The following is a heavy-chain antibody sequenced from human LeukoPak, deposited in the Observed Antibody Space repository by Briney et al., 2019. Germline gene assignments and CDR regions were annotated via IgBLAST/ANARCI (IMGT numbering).Heavy chain of an antibody. CDR3: ARAPPPPAAFKYYFDY. D-gene: IGHD2-2*01. CDR1: GGSISSGTYY. V-gene: IGHV4-61*02. J-gene: IGHJ4*02. CDR2: MYTSGST. Sequence: PSQTLSLTCTVSGGSISSGTYYWSWIRQPAGKGLEWIGRMYTSGSTNYNPSLKSRVTISIDTSKNQFSLKLSSVTAADTAVYYCARAPPPPAAFKYYFDYWGQGTLVTVSS.